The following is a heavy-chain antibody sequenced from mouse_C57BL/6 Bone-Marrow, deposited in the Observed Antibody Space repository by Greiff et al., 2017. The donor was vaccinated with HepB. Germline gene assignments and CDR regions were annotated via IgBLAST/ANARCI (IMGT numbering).Heavy chain of an antibody. Sequence: EVQLQQSGAELVRPGASVKLSCTASGFNIKDDYMHWVKQRPEQGLEWIGWIDPENGDTEYASKFQGKATITADTSSNTAYLQLSSLTSEDTAVYYCTTSAYYGSSFFAYWGQGTLVTVSA. J-gene: IGHJ3*01. V-gene: IGHV14-4*01. CDR3: TTSAYYGSSFFAY. CDR2: IDPENGDT. D-gene: IGHD1-1*01. CDR1: GFNIKDDY.